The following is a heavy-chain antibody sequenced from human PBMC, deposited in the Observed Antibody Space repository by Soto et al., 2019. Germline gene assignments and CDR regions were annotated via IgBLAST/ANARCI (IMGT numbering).Heavy chain of an antibody. J-gene: IGHJ3*02. V-gene: IGHV1-69*12. CDR1: GGTFSSYA. D-gene: IGHD3-22*01. Sequence: QVQLVQSGAEVKKPGSSVKVSCKASGGTFSSYAISWVRQAPGQGLEWMGGIIPIFGTANYAQKFQGRVTITADESTSTAYMELSSMRSEDTAVYYCARGLDSSGYYQFDAFDIWGQGTMVTVSS. CDR2: IIPIFGTA. CDR3: ARGLDSSGYYQFDAFDI.